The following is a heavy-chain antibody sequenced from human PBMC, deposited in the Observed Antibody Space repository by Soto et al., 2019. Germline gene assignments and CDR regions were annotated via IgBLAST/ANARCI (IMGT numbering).Heavy chain of an antibody. V-gene: IGHV1-18*01. Sequence: QVQLVQSGAEVKKPGASVKVSCKASGYTFTSYGISWVRQAPGQGLEWMGWISAYNGNTNYAQKLQGRVTMTPDTSTSTAYMELRSLRSDDTAVYYCARAPRGVVVAADPGRAKYYYYYMDVWGKGTTVTVSS. CDR1: GYTFTSYG. CDR2: ISAYNGNT. D-gene: IGHD2-15*01. J-gene: IGHJ6*03. CDR3: ARAPRGVVVAADPGRAKYYYYYMDV.